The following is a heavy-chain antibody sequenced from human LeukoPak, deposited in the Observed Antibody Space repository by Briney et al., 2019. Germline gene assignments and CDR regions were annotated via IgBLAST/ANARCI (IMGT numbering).Heavy chain of an antibody. V-gene: IGHV4-34*01. J-gene: IGHJ4*02. Sequence: SETLSLTCAVYGGSFSGYYWSWIRQPPGKGLEWIGEINHSGSTNYNPSLKSRVTISVDTSKNQFSLKLSSVTAADTAVYYCASRSRYCSNTSCRPLDDYWGQGTLVTVSS. D-gene: IGHD2-2*01. CDR3: ASRSRYCSNTSCRPLDDY. CDR2: INHSGST. CDR1: GGSFSGYY.